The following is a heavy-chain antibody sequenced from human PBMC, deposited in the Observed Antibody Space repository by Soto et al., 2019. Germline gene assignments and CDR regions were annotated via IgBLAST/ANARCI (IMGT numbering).Heavy chain of an antibody. CDR1: GFTFSSYW. CDR3: ARGHSGSYYRAFDY. D-gene: IGHD1-26*01. CDR2: IKSDGSST. V-gene: IGHV3-74*01. J-gene: IGHJ4*02. Sequence: EVQLVESGGGLVQPGGSLRLSCAASGFTFSSYWMHWVRQGPGKGLVWVSHIKSDGSSTSYADSVKGRFTISRDNDXNTLYLQMNSPSAADTAVYYCARGHSGSYYRAFDYWGQGTLVT.